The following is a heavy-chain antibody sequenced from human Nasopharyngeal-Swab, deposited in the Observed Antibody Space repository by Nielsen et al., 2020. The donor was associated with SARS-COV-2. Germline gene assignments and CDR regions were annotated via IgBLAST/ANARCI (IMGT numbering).Heavy chain of an antibody. Sequence: VRQAPGKGLEWVSYISSSSSTIYYADSVKGRFTISRDNSKNTLYLQMNSLRAEDTAVYYCARDTYGSGSNWGYYYGMDVWGQGTTVTVSS. CDR2: ISSSSSTI. CDR3: ARDTYGSGSNWGYYYGMDV. J-gene: IGHJ6*02. V-gene: IGHV3-48*01. D-gene: IGHD3-10*01.